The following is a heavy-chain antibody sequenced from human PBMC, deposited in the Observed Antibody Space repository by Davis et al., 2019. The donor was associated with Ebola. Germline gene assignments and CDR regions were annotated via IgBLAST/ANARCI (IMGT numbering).Heavy chain of an antibody. Sequence: MPSETLSLTCAVYGGSFSGYYWSWIRQPPGKGPEWIGEINHSVSTNYNPSLKSRVTISVDTSKNQFSLKLSSVTAADTAVYYCATEGPVTPPSDAFDIWGQGTMVTVSS. J-gene: IGHJ3*02. D-gene: IGHD4-23*01. V-gene: IGHV4-34*01. CDR3: ATEGPVTPPSDAFDI. CDR2: INHSVST. CDR1: GGSFSGYY.